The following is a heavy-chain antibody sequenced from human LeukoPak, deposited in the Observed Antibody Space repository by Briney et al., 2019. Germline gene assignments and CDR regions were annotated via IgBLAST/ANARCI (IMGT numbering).Heavy chain of an antibody. J-gene: IGHJ5*02. CDR2: MNPNSGNT. V-gene: IGHV1-8*01. CDR1: GYTFTSYD. CDR3: ARSARSIAAAGTGNWFDP. Sequence: ASVKVSCKASGYTFTSYDINWVRQATGQGLEWMGWMNPNSGNTGYAQKYQGWVTMTRDTSISTAYMELSRLRSDDTAVYYCARSARSIAAAGTGNWFDPWGQGTLVTVSS. D-gene: IGHD6-13*01.